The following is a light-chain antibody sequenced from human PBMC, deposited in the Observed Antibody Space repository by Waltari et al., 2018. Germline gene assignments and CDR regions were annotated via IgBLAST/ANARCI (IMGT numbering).Light chain of an antibody. V-gene: IGLV2-8*01. CDR3: SSYAGSDNFVV. CDR1: SSDVGIYVW. Sequence: QSALTQPPSPSGSPGQSVTISCLGTSSDVGIYVWVPWYQQHPGKAPKLLIFEVNKSPSGVLVRFSGSKPGNTASLTISGLRPEDEADYYCSSYAGSDNFVVFGGGTKLTVL. CDR2: EVN. J-gene: IGLJ2*01.